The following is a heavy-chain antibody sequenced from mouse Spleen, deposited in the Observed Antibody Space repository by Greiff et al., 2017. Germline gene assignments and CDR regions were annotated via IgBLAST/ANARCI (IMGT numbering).Heavy chain of an antibody. CDR2: ISYDGSN. Sequence: EVQLQESGPGLVKPSQSLSLTCSVTGYSITSGYYWNWIRQFPGNKLEWMGYISYDGSNNYNPSLKNRISITRDTSKNQFFLKLNSVTTEDTATYYCARPLIHLGAMDYWGQGTSVTVSS. V-gene: IGHV3-6*01. J-gene: IGHJ4*01. CDR3: ARPLIHLGAMDY. D-gene: IGHD3-3*01. CDR1: GYSITSGYY.